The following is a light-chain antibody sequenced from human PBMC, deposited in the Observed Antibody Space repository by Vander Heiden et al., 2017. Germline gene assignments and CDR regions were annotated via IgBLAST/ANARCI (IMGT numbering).Light chain of an antibody. CDR3: QQSNSTPWT. J-gene: IGKJ1*01. V-gene: IGKV1-39*01. CDR1: QSISSY. CDR2: AAS. Sequence: QMTDSPSSVSASVGDRVTITCRASQSISSYLNWYQQKPGKAPKLLIYAASRLQSGVPSRFSGSGSGTDFTLTISRLQPEDFATYYCQQSNSTPWTFGQGTKVEIK.